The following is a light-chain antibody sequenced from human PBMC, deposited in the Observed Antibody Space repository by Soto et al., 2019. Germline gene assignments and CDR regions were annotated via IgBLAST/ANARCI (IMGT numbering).Light chain of an antibody. CDR2: AAS. CDR3: QKHNTVPLT. CDR1: HDISNY. V-gene: IGKV1-27*01. Sequence: GDRVTITCRASHDISNYVAWLQQKPGKAPKLLIYAASTLQPGVPSRFSGGGSGVDFTLTISSLQPEDVATYYCQKHNTVPLTFGPGTKVDIK. J-gene: IGKJ3*01.